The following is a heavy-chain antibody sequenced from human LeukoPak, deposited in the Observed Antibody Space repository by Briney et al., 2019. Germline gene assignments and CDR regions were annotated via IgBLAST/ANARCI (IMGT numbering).Heavy chain of an antibody. J-gene: IGHJ4*02. CDR3: ARDQALDNYYDSSGYGVDY. V-gene: IGHV3-9*01. Sequence: GRSLRLSCAASGFTFDDYAMHWVRQAPGKGLEWVSGISWNSGSIGYADSVKGRFTISRDNAKNSLYLQMNSLRAEDTAVYYCARDQALDNYYDSSGYGVDYWGQGTLVTVSS. CDR1: GFTFDDYA. CDR2: ISWNSGSI. D-gene: IGHD3-22*01.